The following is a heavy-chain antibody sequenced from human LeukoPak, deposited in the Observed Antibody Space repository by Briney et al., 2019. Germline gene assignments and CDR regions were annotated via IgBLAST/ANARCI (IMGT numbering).Heavy chain of an antibody. CDR2: IYYSGST. CDR3: ARMQMTTVTTVYYYYGMDV. V-gene: IGHV4-59*01. D-gene: IGHD4-17*01. CDR1: GCSISSYY. J-gene: IGHJ6*02. Sequence: SETLSLTCTVSGCSISSYYWSWIRQPPGKGLEWIGYIYYSGSTNYHTSLKSRVTISVDTSKNQFSLKLSSVTAADTAVYYCARMQMTTVTTVYYYYGMDVWGQGTTVTVSS.